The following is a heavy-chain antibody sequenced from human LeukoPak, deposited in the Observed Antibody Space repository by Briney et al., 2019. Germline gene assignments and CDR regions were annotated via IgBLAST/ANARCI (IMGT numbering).Heavy chain of an antibody. D-gene: IGHD1/OR15-1a*01. Sequence: PSETLSLTCTVSGDSISNHYWSWIRQPPGKGLVWIGYIFYSGNTHYNPSLKSRVTKSVDTSKNQFSLRLSSVTPADTAVYYCARDRGEGIAGTFDYWGQGTLVTVSS. J-gene: IGHJ4*02. V-gene: IGHV4-59*11. CDR3: ARDRGEGIAGTFDY. CDR2: IFYSGNT. CDR1: GDSISNHY.